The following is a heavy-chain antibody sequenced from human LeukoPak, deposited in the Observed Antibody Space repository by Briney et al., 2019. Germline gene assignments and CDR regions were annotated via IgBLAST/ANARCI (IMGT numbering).Heavy chain of an antibody. CDR3: ARRVEHWSGYYLTYYYYYGMDV. CDR2: MNPNSGNT. J-gene: IGHJ6*02. Sequence: ASVKVSCKASGYTFTSYGISWVRQAPGQGLEWMGWMNPNSGNTGYAQKFQGRVTMTRNTSISTAYMELSSLRSEDTAVYYCARRVEHWSGYYLTYYYYYGMDVWGQGTTVTVSS. D-gene: IGHD3-3*01. CDR1: GYTFTSYG. V-gene: IGHV1-8*02.